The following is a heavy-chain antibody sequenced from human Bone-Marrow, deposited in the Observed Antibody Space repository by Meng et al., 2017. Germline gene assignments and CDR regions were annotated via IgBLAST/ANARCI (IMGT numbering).Heavy chain of an antibody. CDR2: SHQSGST. V-gene: IGHV4-39*07. CDR1: GGSISSRSYY. D-gene: IGHD3-10*01. CDR3: TRRASFFGAGSFDW. Sequence: SETLSLTCNVSGGSISSRSYYWAWIRQPPGKTMEWIGSSHQSGSTYYNPSLKSRIIMSADMSKNQFSLKVWSVTAADTAVYYCTRRASFFGAGSFDWWGQGTLVTVSS. J-gene: IGHJ4*02.